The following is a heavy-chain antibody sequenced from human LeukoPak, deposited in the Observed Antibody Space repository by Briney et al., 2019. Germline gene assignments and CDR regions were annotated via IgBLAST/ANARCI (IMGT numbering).Heavy chain of an antibody. CDR1: GGSISSYY. V-gene: IGHV4-59*01. CDR3: ARGLGRYYYHGMDV. D-gene: IGHD5-12*01. Sequence: PSETLSLTCTVSGGSISSYYWSWIRQPPGKGLEWIGYIYYSGSTNYNPSLKSRVTISVDTSKNQFSLKLSSVTAADTAVYYCARGLGRYYYHGMDVWGQGTTVTVSS. CDR2: IYYSGST. J-gene: IGHJ6*02.